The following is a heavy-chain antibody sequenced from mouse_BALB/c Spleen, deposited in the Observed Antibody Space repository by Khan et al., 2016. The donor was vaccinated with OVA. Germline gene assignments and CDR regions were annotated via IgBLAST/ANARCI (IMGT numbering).Heavy chain of an antibody. V-gene: IGHV2-6-1*01. D-gene: IGHD2-1*01. J-gene: IGHJ1*01. CDR3: AGHGYYATYGPYFDV. CDR2: IWSDGHT. CDR1: GFSLTSYG. Sequence: QVQLKQSGPGLVAPSQSLSITCTISGFSLTSYGVHWVRQPPGKGLEWLVVIWSDGHTTYNSALKSRLSISKDNSKSQVFLKMNSLQTDDTAIYYCAGHGYYATYGPYFDVWGAGTTVTVSS.